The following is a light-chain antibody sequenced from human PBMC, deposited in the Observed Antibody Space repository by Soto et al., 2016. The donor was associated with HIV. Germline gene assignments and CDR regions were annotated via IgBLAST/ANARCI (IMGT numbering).Light chain of an antibody. Sequence: DIQMTQSPSTLSASVGDRVTITCRASQSISSWLAWYQQKPGKAPTLLIYKASSLESGVPSRFSGSRSGTDFTLTISSLQPEDSASYFCLQDYDRPYTFGQGTKLEIK. CDR1: QSISSW. J-gene: IGKJ2*01. V-gene: IGKV1-5*03. CDR3: LQDYDRPYT. CDR2: KAS.